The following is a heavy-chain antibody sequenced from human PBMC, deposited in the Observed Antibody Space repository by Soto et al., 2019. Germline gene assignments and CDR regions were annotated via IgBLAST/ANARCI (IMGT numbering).Heavy chain of an antibody. D-gene: IGHD5-18*01. Sequence: QVQLVESGGGVVQPGRSLRLSCAASGFTFSSYGMHLVRQAPGKGLEWVAVIWYDGSNKYYADSVKGRFTISRDNSKNTLYLQMSSRRAEDTAVYYCARDSLRGYGEDDIWGQVTMGTVSS. CDR1: GFTFSSYG. CDR3: ARDSLRGYGEDDI. V-gene: IGHV3-33*01. J-gene: IGHJ3*02. CDR2: IWYDGSNK.